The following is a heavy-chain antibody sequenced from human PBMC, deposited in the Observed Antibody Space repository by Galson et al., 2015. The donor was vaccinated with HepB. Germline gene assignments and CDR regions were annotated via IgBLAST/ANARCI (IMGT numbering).Heavy chain of an antibody. CDR1: GYTFTSYG. CDR3: ARDYYGSGKGGWFDP. Sequence: SVKVSCKASGYTFTSYGISWVRQAPGRGLEWMGWISAYNGNTNYAQNLQGRVTMTTDTSTSTAYMELRSLRSDDTAVHYCARDYYGSGKGGWFDPWGQGTLVIVSS. CDR2: ISAYNGNT. D-gene: IGHD3-10*01. V-gene: IGHV1-18*04. J-gene: IGHJ5*02.